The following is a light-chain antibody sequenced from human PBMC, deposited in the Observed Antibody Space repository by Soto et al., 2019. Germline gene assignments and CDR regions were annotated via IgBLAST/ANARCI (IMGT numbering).Light chain of an antibody. Sequence: QAVVTQPPSASGSPGQSVTISCTGTSSDVGGYNYVSWYQQPPGKAPKLMIYEVTKRPSGVPDRFSGSKSGNTASLTVSGLQAEDEADYYCSSFAGSNIVVFGGGTKVTVL. CDR3: SSFAGSNIVV. CDR2: EVT. J-gene: IGLJ3*02. V-gene: IGLV2-8*01. CDR1: SSDVGGYNY.